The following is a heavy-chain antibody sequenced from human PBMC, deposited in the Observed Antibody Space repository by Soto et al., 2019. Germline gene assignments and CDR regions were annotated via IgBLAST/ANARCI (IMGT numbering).Heavy chain of an antibody. CDR3: ARGQLGSRGYYYGMDV. Sequence: GASVKVSCKASGGTFSSYAISWVRQAPGQGLEWMGGIIPIFGTANYAQKFQGRVTITADESTSTAYMELSSLRSEDTAVYYCARGQLGSRGYYYGMDVWGQGTTVTVSS. CDR1: GGTFSSYA. V-gene: IGHV1-69*13. D-gene: IGHD3-10*01. CDR2: IIPIFGTA. J-gene: IGHJ6*02.